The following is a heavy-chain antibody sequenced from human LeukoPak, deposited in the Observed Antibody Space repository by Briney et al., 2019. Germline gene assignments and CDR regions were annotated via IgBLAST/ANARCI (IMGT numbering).Heavy chain of an antibody. D-gene: IGHD6-13*01. V-gene: IGHV1-46*01. CDR2: INPSGGST. Sequence: ASVKVSCKASGYTFTSYYMHWVRQAPGQGLEWMGIINPSGGSTNYAQKLQGRVTMTTDTSTSTAYMELRSLRSDDTAVYYCARDLGYSSSWFPYYYMDVWGKGTTVTVSS. J-gene: IGHJ6*03. CDR3: ARDLGYSSSWFPYYYMDV. CDR1: GYTFTSYY.